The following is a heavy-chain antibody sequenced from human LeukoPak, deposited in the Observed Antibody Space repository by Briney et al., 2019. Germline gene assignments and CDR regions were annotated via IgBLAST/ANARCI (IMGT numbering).Heavy chain of an antibody. Sequence: GGSLRLSCAASGFTFSSYSMNWVRQAPGKGLEWVSSISSSSSYIYYADSVKGRFTISRDNAKNSLYLQMNSLRAEDTAVYYCASLDLGYCSGGSCYGRGYWGQGTLVTVSS. V-gene: IGHV3-21*01. J-gene: IGHJ4*02. CDR3: ASLDLGYCSGGSCYGRGY. CDR2: ISSSSSYI. D-gene: IGHD2-15*01. CDR1: GFTFSSYS.